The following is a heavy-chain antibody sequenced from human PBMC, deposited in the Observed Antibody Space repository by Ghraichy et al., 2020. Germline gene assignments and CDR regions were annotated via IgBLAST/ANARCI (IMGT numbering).Heavy chain of an antibody. Sequence: SETLSLTCTVSGGSISSSSYYWGWIRQPPGKGLEWIGSIYYSGSTYYNPSLKSRVTISVDTSKNQFSLKLSSVTAADTAVYYCARRDYERYYFDYWGQGTLVTVSS. D-gene: IGHD3-22*01. CDR1: GGSISSSSYY. CDR3: ARRDYERYYFDY. V-gene: IGHV4-39*01. J-gene: IGHJ4*02. CDR2: IYYSGST.